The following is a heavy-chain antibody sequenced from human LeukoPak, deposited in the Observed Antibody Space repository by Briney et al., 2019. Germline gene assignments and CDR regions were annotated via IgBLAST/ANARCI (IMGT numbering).Heavy chain of an antibody. CDR2: IYHSGST. Sequence: PSETLSLTCAVYGYSISSGYYWGWIRQPPGKGLEWIGSIYHSGSTYYNPSLKSRVTISVDTSKNQFSLKLSSVTAADTAVYYCASLQDYYGSGRTTVWGQGTLVTVSS. CDR1: GYSISSGYY. V-gene: IGHV4-38-2*01. CDR3: ASLQDYYGSGRTTV. J-gene: IGHJ4*02. D-gene: IGHD3-10*01.